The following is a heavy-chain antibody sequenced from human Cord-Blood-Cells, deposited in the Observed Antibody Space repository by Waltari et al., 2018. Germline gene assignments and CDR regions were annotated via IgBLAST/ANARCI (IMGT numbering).Heavy chain of an antibody. CDR2: INHSGST. CDR1: GGSFSGYY. J-gene: IGHJ5*02. CDR3: ARVVRTDSSSNWFDP. Sequence: QVQLQQWGAGLLNPSETLSLTCAVYGGSFSGYYWSWIRQPPGKGLEWIGEINHSGSTNDNPSLKSRVTISVDTSKNQFSLKLSSVTAADTAVYYCARVVRTDSSSNWFDPWGQGTLVTVSS. D-gene: IGHD6-13*01. V-gene: IGHV4-34*01.